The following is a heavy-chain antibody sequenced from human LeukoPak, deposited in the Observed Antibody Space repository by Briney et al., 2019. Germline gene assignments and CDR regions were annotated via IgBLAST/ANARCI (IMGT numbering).Heavy chain of an antibody. Sequence: PGGSLRLSRAPSGFSLSSYSVNWVRHARGEGLEWVSYLSGSRSTIYYAASVKGRFTISRDNAKNSLYLRLNYLRAEDTAVYYCARSPSLAARQPSYYYYMDVWGKGTTVTVSS. D-gene: IGHD6-6*01. CDR1: GFSLSSYS. CDR2: LSGSRSTI. J-gene: IGHJ6*03. V-gene: IGHV3-48*04. CDR3: ARSPSLAARQPSYYYYMDV.